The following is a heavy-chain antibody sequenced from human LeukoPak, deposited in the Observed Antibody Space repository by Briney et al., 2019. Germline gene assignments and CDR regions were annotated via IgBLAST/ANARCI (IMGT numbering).Heavy chain of an antibody. J-gene: IGHJ4*02. CDR1: GFTFGGYF. V-gene: IGHV3-49*04. CDR2: ISSKAYGGTT. Sequence: GGSLRLSCAASGFTFGGYFIHWVRQAPGRGLEWVSFISSKAYGGTTEYAASVKGRFTISRDDSKNTLYLQMSSLKTEDTAVYYCATDKRTSGTTFLHYWGQGTLVTVSS. CDR3: ATDKRTSGTTFLHY. D-gene: IGHD1-1*01.